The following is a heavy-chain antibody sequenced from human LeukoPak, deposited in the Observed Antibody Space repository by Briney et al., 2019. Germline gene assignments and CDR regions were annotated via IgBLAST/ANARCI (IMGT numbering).Heavy chain of an antibody. CDR3: ARVEKYSSSWIDL. J-gene: IGHJ5*02. CDR2: ISISGGTI. D-gene: IGHD6-13*01. Sequence: GGSLRLSCPISGYTHLDMNWVRQAPGQGLEWVSYISISGGTIYYADSVKGRFTISRDNARNSLYLQMNSLRAEDTAVYYCARVEKYSSSWIDLWGQGTLVTVSS. V-gene: IGHV3-48*03. CDR1: GYTHLD.